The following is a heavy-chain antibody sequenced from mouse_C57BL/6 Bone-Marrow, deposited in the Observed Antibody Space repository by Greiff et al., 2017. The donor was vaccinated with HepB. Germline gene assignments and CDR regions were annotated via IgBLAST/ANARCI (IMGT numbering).Heavy chain of an antibody. J-gene: IGHJ3*01. CDR2: IYPGSGNT. CDR3: ANYDYDGAY. V-gene: IGHV1-76*01. Sequence: QVQLQQSGAELVRPGASVKLSCKASGYTFTDYYINWVKQRPGQGLEWIARIYPGSGNTYYNEKFKGKATLTAEKSSSTAYMQLSSLTSEDSAVYFCANYDYDGAYWGQGTLVTVSA. CDR1: GYTFTDYY. D-gene: IGHD2-4*01.